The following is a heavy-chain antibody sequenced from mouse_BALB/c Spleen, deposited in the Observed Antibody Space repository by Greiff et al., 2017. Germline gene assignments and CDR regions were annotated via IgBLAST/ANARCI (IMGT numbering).Heavy chain of an antibody. V-gene: IGHV1S81*02. Sequence: VKLQESGAELVRPGASVKLSCKASGYTFTSYWMHWVKQRPGQGLEWIGEINPSNGRTNYNEKFKSKATLTVDKSSSTAYMQLSSLTSEDSAVYYCARVNYYGSSFDYWGQGTTLTVSS. CDR2: INPSNGRT. CDR3: ARVNYYGSSFDY. D-gene: IGHD1-1*01. J-gene: IGHJ2*01. CDR1: GYTFTSYW.